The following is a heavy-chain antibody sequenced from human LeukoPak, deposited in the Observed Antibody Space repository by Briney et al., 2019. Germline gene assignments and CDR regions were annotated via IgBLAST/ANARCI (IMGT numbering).Heavy chain of an antibody. CDR3: ARRRGYGYGYYFDY. CDR1: GGSISSYY. V-gene: IGHV4-39*01. CDR2: IYYSGST. J-gene: IGHJ4*02. Sequence: PSETLSLTCTVSGGSISSYYWGWIRQPPGKGLEWIGNIYYSGSTYYNPSLKSRVTISVDTSKNQFSLNLSSVTAADTAVYACARRRGYGYGYYFDYWGQGTLVTVSS. D-gene: IGHD5-18*01.